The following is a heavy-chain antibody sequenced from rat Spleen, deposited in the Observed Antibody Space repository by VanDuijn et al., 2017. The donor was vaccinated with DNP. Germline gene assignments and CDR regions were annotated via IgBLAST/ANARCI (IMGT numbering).Heavy chain of an antibody. V-gene: IGHV6-6*01. J-gene: IGHJ2*01. CDR1: GFTFSTAW. D-gene: IGHD1-10*01. CDR3: ALITTFDY. CDR2: IKAKSNNYAT. Sequence: EVQVLESGGGLVQPGNSLKLSCATSGFTFSTAWMYWYRQFPEKRLEWVARIKAKSNNYATDYTESVKGRFTISRDDSKSSIYQQMNNLKEEDTAIYYCALITTFDYWGQGVMVTVSS.